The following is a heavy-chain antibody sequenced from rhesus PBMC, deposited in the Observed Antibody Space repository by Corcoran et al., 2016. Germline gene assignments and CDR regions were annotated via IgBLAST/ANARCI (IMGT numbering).Heavy chain of an antibody. J-gene: IGHJ4*01. Sequence: QLQLQESGPGLVKPSETLSLTCTVSGGSISNNHWSWIRQPPGKGLEWIGRISGSGGSTDYNPSLKSRVTISTDTSKNQFSLKLNSVTAADTAIYYCARYSGSYYRDYWGQGVLVTVSS. V-gene: IGHV4-173*01. CDR1: GGSISNNH. CDR3: ARYSGSYYRDY. CDR2: ISGSGGST. D-gene: IGHD3-16*01.